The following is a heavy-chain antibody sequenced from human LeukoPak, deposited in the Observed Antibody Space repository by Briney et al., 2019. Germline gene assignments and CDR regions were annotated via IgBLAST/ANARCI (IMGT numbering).Heavy chain of an antibody. V-gene: IGHV3-23*01. D-gene: IGHD3-3*01. CDR3: AKPSYYDFWSGSDAFDI. J-gene: IGHJ3*02. CDR1: GFTFSSYA. CDR2: ISGSGGST. Sequence: GGSLRLSCAASGFTFSSYAMSWVRQAPGQGLEWVSAISGSGGSTYYADSVKGRFTISRDNSKNTLYLQMNSLRAEDTAVYYCAKPSYYDFWSGSDAFDIWGQGTMVTVSS.